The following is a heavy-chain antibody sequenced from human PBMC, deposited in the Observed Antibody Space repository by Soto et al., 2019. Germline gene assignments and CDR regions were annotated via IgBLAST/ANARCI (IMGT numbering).Heavy chain of an antibody. Sequence: GEALKISGKGAGYSVTSYWIGWVRQMPGKGLEWMGIIYPGDSDTRYSPSFQGQVTISADKSISTAYLQWSSLKASDTAMYYCAREVVSGQPTVGYGMDVWGQGTTVTVSS. CDR1: GYSVTSYW. V-gene: IGHV5-51*01. CDR2: IYPGDSDT. CDR3: AREVVSGQPTVGYGMDV. D-gene: IGHD6-25*01. J-gene: IGHJ6*02.